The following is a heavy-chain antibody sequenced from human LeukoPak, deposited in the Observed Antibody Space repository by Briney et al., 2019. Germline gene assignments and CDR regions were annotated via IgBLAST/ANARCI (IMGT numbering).Heavy chain of an antibody. CDR1: GGSISSYY. CDR2: IYYSGST. CDR3: ARLPEEYRSSWFDP. D-gene: IGHD6-6*01. V-gene: IGHV4-59*01. Sequence: SETLSLTCTVSGGSISSYYWSWIRQPPGKGLEWIGYIYYSGSTNYNPSLKSRVTISVDTSKNQFSLKLSSVTAAATAVYYCARLPEEYRSSWFDPWGQGTLVTVSS. J-gene: IGHJ5*02.